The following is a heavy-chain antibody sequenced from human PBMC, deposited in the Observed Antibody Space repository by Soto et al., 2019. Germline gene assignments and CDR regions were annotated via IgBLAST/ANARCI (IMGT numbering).Heavy chain of an antibody. D-gene: IGHD4-17*01. Sequence: EVQLLESGGGLVQPGGSLRLSCAASGFTFSSYAMSWVRQAPGKGLEWVSAISGSGGSTYYADSVKGRFTISRDTSKNTLYLQMNSLRAEDTAVYYCASSTVTTSWFDPWGQGTLVTVSS. CDR1: GFTFSSYA. CDR3: ASSTVTTSWFDP. CDR2: ISGSGGST. V-gene: IGHV3-23*01. J-gene: IGHJ5*02.